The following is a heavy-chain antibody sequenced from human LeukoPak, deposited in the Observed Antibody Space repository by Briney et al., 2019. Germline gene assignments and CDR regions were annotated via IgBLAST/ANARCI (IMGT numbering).Heavy chain of an antibody. CDR1: GFTFDNFA. V-gene: IGHV3-23*01. D-gene: IGHD3-10*01. CDR2: ITGSGGST. J-gene: IGHJ4*02. CDR3: ARELFDFDY. Sequence: GGSLRLSCAPSGFTFDNFAMTWVRQAPGKGLEGVSEITGSGGSTYYADSVKGRFTISRDNSKNTLYLQMNSLRAEDTAIYYCARELFDFDYWGQGTLVTVSS.